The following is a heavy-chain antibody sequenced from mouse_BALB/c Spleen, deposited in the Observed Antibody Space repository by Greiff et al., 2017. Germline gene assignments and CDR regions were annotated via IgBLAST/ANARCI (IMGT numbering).Heavy chain of an antibody. Sequence: QVQLQQSGPELVRPGVSVKISCKGSGYTFTDYAMHWVKQSHAKSLEWIGVISTYSGNTNSNQKFKGKATMTVDKSSSTAYMELARLTSEDSAIYYCARSDRYGDAMDYWGQGTSVTVSS. D-gene: IGHD2-14*01. CDR2: ISTYSGNT. CDR3: ARSDRYGDAMDY. J-gene: IGHJ4*01. CDR1: GYTFTDYA. V-gene: IGHV1-67*01.